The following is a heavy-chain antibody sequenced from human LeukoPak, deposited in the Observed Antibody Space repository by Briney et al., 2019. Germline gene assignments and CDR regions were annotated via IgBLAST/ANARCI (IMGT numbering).Heavy chain of an antibody. V-gene: IGHV1-2*02. Sequence: ASVKVSYKASGYTFTNYYIHWVRQAPGQGLEWMGWINSNRGGTNYAQKFQGRVTMTRDTSISTAYMELRSVRSDDTAVYYCARDHGDDAFDIWGPGTMVTVSS. J-gene: IGHJ3*02. D-gene: IGHD3-3*01. CDR1: GYTFTNYY. CDR2: INSNRGGT. CDR3: ARDHGDDAFDI.